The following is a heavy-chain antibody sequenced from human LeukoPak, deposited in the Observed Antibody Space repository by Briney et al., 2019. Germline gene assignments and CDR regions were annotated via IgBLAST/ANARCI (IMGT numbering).Heavy chain of an antibody. J-gene: IGHJ4*02. V-gene: IGHV4-34*01. D-gene: IGHD6-13*01. Sequence: PSETLSLTCAVYGVSFSGYYWSWIRQPPGKGLEWIGEINHSGSTNYNPSLKSRVTISVDTSKNQFSLKLSSVTAADTAVYYCARVGYSSSSLGFDYWGQGTLVTVSS. CDR3: ARVGYSSSSLGFDY. CDR2: INHSGST. CDR1: GVSFSGYY.